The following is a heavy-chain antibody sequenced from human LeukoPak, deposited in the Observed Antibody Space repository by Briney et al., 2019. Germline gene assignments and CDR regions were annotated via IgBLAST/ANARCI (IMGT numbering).Heavy chain of an antibody. Sequence: ASVKVSCKASRYTFSGYYMHWVRQAPGQGLEWMGWINPNSGGTNYAQKFQGRVTMTRDTSISTAYMELSRLRSDDTAVYYCAREGLGELTLDYWGQGTLVTVSS. V-gene: IGHV1-2*02. CDR1: RYTFSGYY. D-gene: IGHD3-16*01. J-gene: IGHJ4*02. CDR2: INPNSGGT. CDR3: AREGLGELTLDY.